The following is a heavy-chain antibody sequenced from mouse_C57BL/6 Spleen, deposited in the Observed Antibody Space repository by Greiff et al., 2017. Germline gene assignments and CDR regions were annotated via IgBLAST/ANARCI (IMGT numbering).Heavy chain of an antibody. CDR2: IDPENGDT. Sequence: DVKLVESGAELVRPGASVKLSCTASGFNIKDDYMHWVKQRPEQGLEWIGWIDPENGDTEYASKFQGKATITADTSSNTAYLQLSSLTSEDTAVYYCSLVATDYWGQGTTRTVSS. CDR3: SLVATDY. D-gene: IGHD1-1*01. V-gene: IGHV14-4*01. CDR1: GFNIKDDY. J-gene: IGHJ2*01.